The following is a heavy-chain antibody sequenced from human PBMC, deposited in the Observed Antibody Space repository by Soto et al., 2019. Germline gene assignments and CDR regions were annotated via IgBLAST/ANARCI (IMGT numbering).Heavy chain of an antibody. CDR3: ARPRGYGIFDAFDI. J-gene: IGHJ3*02. CDR2: ISGSTT. D-gene: IGHD1-1*01. V-gene: IGHV3-23*01. CDR1: GFSFSTYA. Sequence: GGSLRLSCAASGFSFSTYAMNWVRQVPGKGLEWVSGISGSTTFYADSVRGRFTISRDNSINTLYLQMSSLRTEDTAVYFCARPRGYGIFDAFDIWGQGTMVTVSS.